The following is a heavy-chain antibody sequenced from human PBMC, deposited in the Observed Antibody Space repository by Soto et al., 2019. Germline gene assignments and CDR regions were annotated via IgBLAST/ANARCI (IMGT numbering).Heavy chain of an antibody. CDR2: IIPILGTA. Sequence: QVQLVQSGAEVKKPGSSVKVSCKASGGTFSSYAISWVRQAPGQGLEWMGGIIPILGTANYAQKFQGRGTITADESTSTAYMELSSLRSEDPAVYYCARASKLSLRGYSYGYGGYYYGMDVWGQGTTVTVSS. V-gene: IGHV1-69*01. CDR3: ARASKLSLRGYSYGYGGYYYGMDV. CDR1: GGTFSSYA. J-gene: IGHJ6*02. D-gene: IGHD5-18*01.